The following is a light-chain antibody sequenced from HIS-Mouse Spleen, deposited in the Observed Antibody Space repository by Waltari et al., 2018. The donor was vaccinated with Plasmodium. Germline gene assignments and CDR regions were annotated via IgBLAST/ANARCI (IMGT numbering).Light chain of an antibody. CDR1: QSVSSY. CDR3: QQRSNWPRVLT. Sequence: EIVLTQSPATLHLSPGERPTLSCRASQSVSSYLAWYQQKPGQPPRLLIYDASNRATGIPARFSGSGSGTDFTLTISSLEPEDFAVYYCQQRSNWPRVLTFGGGTKVEIK. J-gene: IGKJ4*01. V-gene: IGKV3-11*01. CDR2: DAS.